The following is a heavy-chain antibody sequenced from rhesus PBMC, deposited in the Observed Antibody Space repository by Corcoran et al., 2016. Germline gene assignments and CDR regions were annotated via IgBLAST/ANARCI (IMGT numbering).Heavy chain of an antibody. J-gene: IGHJ4*01. CDR1: GFTFSSYD. CDR2: ISYTGKTI. Sequence: EVQLVESGGGLVQPGGSLRLSCAASGFTFSSYDMSWVRQAPGKGLEWVSYISYTGKTICYAGSVKGRFTISRDNAKNALSLQMSSLRAEDTAVYYCTRGSLYGSSFSWGQGVLVTVSS. V-gene: IGHV3-136*01. CDR3: TRGSLYGSSFS. D-gene: IGHD4-29*01.